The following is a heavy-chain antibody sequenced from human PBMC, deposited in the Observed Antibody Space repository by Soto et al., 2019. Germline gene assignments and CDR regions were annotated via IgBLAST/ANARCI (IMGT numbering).Heavy chain of an antibody. V-gene: IGHV3-23*01. CDR2: ISATGGGT. J-gene: IGHJ4*02. D-gene: IGHD3-16*01. Sequence: GGSLRLSCAASGFKFSNYATSWVRQAPGKGLEWVSLISATGGGTYYADSVKGRFTISRDNSHNTLYLQVHSLTAEDTAVHYCAKDRRAGGNSAFYFDFWGQGAQVTVSS. CDR1: GFKFSNYA. CDR3: AKDRRAGGNSAFYFDF.